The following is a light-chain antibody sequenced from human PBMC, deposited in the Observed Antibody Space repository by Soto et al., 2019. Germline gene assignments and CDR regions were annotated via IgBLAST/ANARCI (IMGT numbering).Light chain of an antibody. CDR1: SSDVGGYNY. J-gene: IGLJ2*01. Sequence: QSALTQPASVSGSPRQSITISRTGPSSDVGGYNYVSWYQQHPGKAPKLMIYDVSNRLSGVSNRFSGSKSGNTASLTISGLQAGYEADYYCSSYTSSSTLGVVFGGGTKLTVL. CDR3: SSYTSSSTLGVV. V-gene: IGLV2-14*01. CDR2: DVS.